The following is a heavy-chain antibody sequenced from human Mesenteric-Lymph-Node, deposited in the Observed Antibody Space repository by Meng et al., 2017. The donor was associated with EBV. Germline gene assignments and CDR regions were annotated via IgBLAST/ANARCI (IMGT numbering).Heavy chain of an antibody. CDR2: MFYSGNT. Sequence: LRLTGAGPGRVKPSETLSLTCTVSGGSISRRSHYWGWIRPPPGKGLEWIGSMFYSGNTYYNSSLKSRVSISVDTSRDQFALKLSSVTAADTAVYYCARHIPHLDYFDYWGQGTLVTVSS. D-gene: IGHD2-21*01. CDR3: ARHIPHLDYFDY. V-gene: IGHV4-39*01. J-gene: IGHJ4*02. CDR1: GGSISRRSHY.